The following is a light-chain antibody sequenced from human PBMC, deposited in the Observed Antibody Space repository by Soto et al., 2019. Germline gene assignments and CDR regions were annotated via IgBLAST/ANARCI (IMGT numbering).Light chain of an antibody. J-gene: IGKJ1*01. CDR2: GAS. V-gene: IGKV1-39*01. Sequence: IQMTQSPSSLSASVGDRVTITCRASQGIRNEIGWYQQKPGKAPKLLLYGASSLQSGVPSRLSGSGSGTDFTLTSRSLQPEDFATYYCQQSYSTPVTFGQGTKV. CDR1: QGIRNE. CDR3: QQSYSTPVT.